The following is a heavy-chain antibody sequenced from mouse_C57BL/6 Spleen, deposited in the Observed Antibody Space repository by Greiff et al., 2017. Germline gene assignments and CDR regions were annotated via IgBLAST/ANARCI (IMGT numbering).Heavy chain of an antibody. D-gene: IGHD1-1*01. J-gene: IGHJ4*01. V-gene: IGHV5-9-1*02. CDR3: TRDTYYGSSYNYAMDY. Sequence: EVKLMESGEGLVKPGGSLKLSCAASGFTFSSYAMSWVRQTPEKRLEWVAYISSGGDYIYYADTVKGRFTISRDNARNTLYLQMSSLKSEDTAMYYCTRDTYYGSSYNYAMDYWGQGTSVTVSS. CDR1: GFTFSSYA. CDR2: ISSGGDYI.